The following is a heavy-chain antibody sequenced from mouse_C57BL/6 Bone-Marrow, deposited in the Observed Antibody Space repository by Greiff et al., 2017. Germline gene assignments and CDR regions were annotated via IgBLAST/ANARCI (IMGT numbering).Heavy chain of an antibody. V-gene: IGHV1-64*01. D-gene: IGHD2-3*01. CDR2: IHPNSGST. J-gene: IGHJ3*01. CDR1: GYTFTSYW. CDR3: ARDDGYYVSLAY. Sequence: VQLQQSGAELVKPGASVKLSCKASGYTFTSYWMHWVKQRPGQGLEWIGMIHPNSGSTNYNEKFKSKATLTVDKSSSTAYMQLSSLTSEDSAVYYCARDDGYYVSLAYWGQGTLVTVSA.